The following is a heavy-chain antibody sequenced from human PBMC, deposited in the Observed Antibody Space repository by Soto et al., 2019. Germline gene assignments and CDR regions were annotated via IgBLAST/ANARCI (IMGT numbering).Heavy chain of an antibody. J-gene: IGHJ5*02. CDR1: GFSLSTRGVG. CDR3: VQAQVEDQSNGFDP. Sequence: YGPTLVNPTQTLTLTCTFSGFSLSTRGVGVGWIRQPPGKALEWLALIYWNDDERYSPSLKSRLTITKDTSKNQVVLTMTNMEPVDTANNYCVQAQVEDQSNGFDPCGQGTLVTLSS. CDR2: IYWNDDE. V-gene: IGHV2-5*01. D-gene: IGHD2-15*01.